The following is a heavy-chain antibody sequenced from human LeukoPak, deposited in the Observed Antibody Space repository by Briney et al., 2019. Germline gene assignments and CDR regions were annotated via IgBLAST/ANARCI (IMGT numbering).Heavy chain of an antibody. J-gene: IGHJ4*02. Sequence: GGTLRLSCAASGFTFSNYWMTWVRQAPGKGLEWVANIEADGSEKHCVDSVKGRFTISRDNAKNSLYLQIDSLRADDTAVYYCAKTGVASAGDYWGQGTLVTVSS. CDR2: IEADGSEK. D-gene: IGHD6-13*01. V-gene: IGHV3-7*01. CDR1: GFTFSNYW. CDR3: AKTGVASAGDY.